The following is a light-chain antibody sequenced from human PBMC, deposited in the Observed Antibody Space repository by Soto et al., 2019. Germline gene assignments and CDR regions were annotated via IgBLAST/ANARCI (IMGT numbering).Light chain of an antibody. CDR2: DAS. CDR3: QQRSSWIT. J-gene: IGKJ5*01. CDR1: QSISSS. V-gene: IGKV3-11*01. Sequence: IVLTQSPTTLSLWPGETAVLSCRASQSISSSLSCYQQRPGQAPRLLIYDASNRAPGIPARFSGSGSGTVFTLTISSLEPEDFALYYCQQRSSWITFGQGTRLEIE.